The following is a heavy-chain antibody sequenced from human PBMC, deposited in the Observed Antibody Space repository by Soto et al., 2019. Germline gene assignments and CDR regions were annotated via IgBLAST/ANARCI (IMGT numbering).Heavy chain of an antibody. CDR3: ARRLGYCSGGSCYYNWFDP. Sequence: WETLSLTCTVSGGSISSYYWSWIRQPPGKGLEWIGYIEYSGSTNYNPSLKSRVTISVDTSKNQFSLKLSSVTAADTAVYYCARRLGYCSGGSCYYNWFDPWGQGTLVTVSS. CDR2: IEYSGST. CDR1: GGSISSYY. V-gene: IGHV4-59*08. J-gene: IGHJ5*02. D-gene: IGHD2-15*01.